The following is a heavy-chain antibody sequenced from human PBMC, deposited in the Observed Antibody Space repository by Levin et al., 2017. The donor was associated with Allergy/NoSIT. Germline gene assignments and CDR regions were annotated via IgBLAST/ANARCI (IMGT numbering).Heavy chain of an antibody. Sequence: GGSLRLSCAASGFTFSSYAMHWVRQAPGKGLEWVAVISYDGSNKYYADSVKGRFTISRDNSKNTLYLQMSSLRAEDTALYYCARDSWGFGGYFDYWGQGTLVTVSS. J-gene: IGHJ4*02. D-gene: IGHD3-16*01. CDR2: ISYDGSNK. CDR3: ARDSWGFGGYFDY. V-gene: IGHV3-30-3*01. CDR1: GFTFSSYA.